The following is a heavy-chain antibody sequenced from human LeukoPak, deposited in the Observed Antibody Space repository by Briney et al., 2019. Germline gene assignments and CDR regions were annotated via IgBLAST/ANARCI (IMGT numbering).Heavy chain of an antibody. CDR1: GFTFSTYW. CDR3: ARDTRRDTYYHGMDV. CDR2: INQDGSEK. V-gene: IGHV3-7*04. J-gene: IGHJ6*02. D-gene: IGHD5-18*01. Sequence: GGSLRLSCAASGFTFSTYWMNWVRQAPGKGLEWVTNINQDGSEKFYVDSVRGRFTISRDNAKNSLYLQMNSLRAEDTAVYYCARDTRRDTYYHGMDVWGQGTTVTVSS.